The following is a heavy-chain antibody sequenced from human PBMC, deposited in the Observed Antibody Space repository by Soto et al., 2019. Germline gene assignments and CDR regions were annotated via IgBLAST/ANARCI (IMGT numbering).Heavy chain of an antibody. J-gene: IGHJ4*02. V-gene: IGHV3-30*18. Sequence: GGSLRLSCAASGFKFSNYAMSWVRQAPGKGLEWVAVISYDGTNKYYADSVKGRFTISRDNSKNTLYLQMSSLRAEDTAVYYCAKAYYDSSGYYFIDYWGQGTPVTVSS. CDR1: GFKFSNYA. CDR2: ISYDGTNK. CDR3: AKAYYDSSGYYFIDY. D-gene: IGHD3-22*01.